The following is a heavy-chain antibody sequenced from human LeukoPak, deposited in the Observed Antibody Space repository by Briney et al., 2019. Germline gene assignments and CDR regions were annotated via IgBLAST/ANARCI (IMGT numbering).Heavy chain of an antibody. V-gene: IGHV3-66*01. J-gene: IGHJ4*02. D-gene: IGHD4-17*01. Sequence: GGSLRLSFAASGFTVTRKYMSWVRQAPGKGLEWVSVIYSGGNTYYADSVKGRFTISRDNSKNTLYLQMNNLRAEDTAVYYCATRPSGDYPYFDYWGQGTLVTVSS. CDR2: IYSGGNT. CDR1: GFTVTRKY. CDR3: ATRPSGDYPYFDY.